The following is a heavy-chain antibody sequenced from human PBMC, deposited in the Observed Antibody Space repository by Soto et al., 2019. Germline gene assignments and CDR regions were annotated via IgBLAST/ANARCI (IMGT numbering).Heavy chain of an antibody. CDR3: FLRLAQGYYYNMDV. CDR1: GFAFSTYV. D-gene: IGHD3-9*01. CDR2: ISHDGSGK. J-gene: IGHJ6*03. V-gene: IGHV3-30-3*01. Sequence: GGSLRLSCAASGFAFSTYVMHWARQAPGKGLEWVAVISHDGSGKYYTDSVKGRFTISRHNSENMLYLEMNGLRPEDTALYYCFLRLAQGYYYNMDVWGQGTKVTVSS.